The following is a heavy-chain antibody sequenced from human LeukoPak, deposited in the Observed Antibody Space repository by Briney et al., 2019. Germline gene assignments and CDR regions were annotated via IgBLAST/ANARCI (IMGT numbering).Heavy chain of an antibody. CDR1: GGPINSYY. Sequence: SETLSLTCTVSGGPINSYYWNWIRQPAGKGLEWIGRIYTSGSTNYNPSLKSRVTMSVDTSKNQFSLQLNSVTAADTAVYYCTRGVFGRAFDIWGQGTMVTVSS. CDR2: IYTSGST. V-gene: IGHV4-4*07. J-gene: IGHJ3*02. CDR3: TRGVFGRAFDI. D-gene: IGHD2-8*01.